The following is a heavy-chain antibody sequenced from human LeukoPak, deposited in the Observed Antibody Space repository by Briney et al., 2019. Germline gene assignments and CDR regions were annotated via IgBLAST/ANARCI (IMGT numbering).Heavy chain of an antibody. Sequence: GRPLRLSCAASGFSFTMYGIHWVRQAPGKGLEWVAVISTDGNNEYYANSVKGRFTISRDNSKNTVYLQMTSLRTEDTAVYYCAKDQIGWAPGYVSGPLDQWGQGTLATVSS. D-gene: IGHD6-19*01. J-gene: IGHJ4*02. CDR3: AKDQIGWAPGYVSGPLDQ. V-gene: IGHV3-30*18. CDR2: ISTDGNNE. CDR1: GFSFTMYG.